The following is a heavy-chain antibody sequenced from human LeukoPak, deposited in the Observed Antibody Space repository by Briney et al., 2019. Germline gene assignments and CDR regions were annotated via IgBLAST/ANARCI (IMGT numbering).Heavy chain of an antibody. CDR1: GGSFSGYY. V-gene: IGHV4-34*01. D-gene: IGHD2-2*01. Sequence: SETLSLTCAVYGGSFSGYYWSWIRQPPGKGLEWIGEINHSGSTNYNPSLKSRVTLSVDTSKNQFSLKLSSVTAADTAVYYCASSWVVPAALNLGTYYYYGMDVWGKGTTVTVPS. CDR3: ASSWVVPAALNLGTYYYYGMDV. CDR2: INHSGST. J-gene: IGHJ6*04.